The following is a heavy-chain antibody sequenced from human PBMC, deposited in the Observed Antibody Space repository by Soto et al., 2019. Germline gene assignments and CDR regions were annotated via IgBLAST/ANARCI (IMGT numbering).Heavy chain of an antibody. CDR1: GGSISSSSYY. CDR2: IYYSGST. V-gene: IGHV4-39*01. CDR3: ARPPSPSMYYYYMDV. J-gene: IGHJ6*03. Sequence: SETLSLTCTVSGGSISSSSYYWGWIRQPPGKGLEWIGSIYYSGSTYYNPSLKSRVTISVDTSKNQFSLKLSSVTAADTAVYYCARPPSPSMYYYYMDVWGKGTTVTVSS.